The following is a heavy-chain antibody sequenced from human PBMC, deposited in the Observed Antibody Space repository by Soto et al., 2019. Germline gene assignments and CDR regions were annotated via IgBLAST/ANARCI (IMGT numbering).Heavy chain of an antibody. CDR1: GFTFINYA. CDR3: VKTSITYYFDTRGQGAFDF. J-gene: IGHJ3*01. D-gene: IGHD3-22*01. Sequence: EVQLLESGGGLVQPGGSLRLSCVASGFTFINYAMSWVRQAPGKGLEWVSTISGTGGTTFYADSVKGRFTVSRDNSKNTLYLQINSLRAEDTAVYYCVKTSITYYFDTRGQGAFDFLGQGTMVTVSS. CDR2: ISGTGGTT. V-gene: IGHV3-23*01.